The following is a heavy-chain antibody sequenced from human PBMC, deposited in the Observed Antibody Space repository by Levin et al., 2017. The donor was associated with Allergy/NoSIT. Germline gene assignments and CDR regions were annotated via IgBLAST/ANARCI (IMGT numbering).Heavy chain of an antibody. D-gene: IGHD1-1*01. J-gene: IGHJ4*02. Sequence: GESLKISCAASGFTFSSYWMSWVRQAPGKGLEWVANINKDGSQKFYPDLVKGRFTISRDNAKNSLYLEMNSLRAEDTAVYYCARDFDGRDYWGQGTLVTVSS. V-gene: IGHV3-7*04. CDR2: INKDGSQK. CDR3: ARDFDGRDY. CDR1: GFTFSSYW.